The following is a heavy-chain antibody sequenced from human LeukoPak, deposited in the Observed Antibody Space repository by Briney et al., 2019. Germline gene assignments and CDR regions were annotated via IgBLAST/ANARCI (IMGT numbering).Heavy chain of an antibody. CDR1: GFTISSYG. D-gene: IGHD4/OR15-4a*01. V-gene: IGHV3-30*02. Sequence: GGSLRLSCAASGFTISSYGMHWVRQAPGKGLEWVAFIRYDGSYKNYADSVEGRFTISRDISKSTLYLQMNSLRAEDTAVYYCARRAGAYSHPYDYWGQGTLVTVSS. CDR3: ARRAGAYSHPYDY. J-gene: IGHJ4*02. CDR2: IRYDGSYK.